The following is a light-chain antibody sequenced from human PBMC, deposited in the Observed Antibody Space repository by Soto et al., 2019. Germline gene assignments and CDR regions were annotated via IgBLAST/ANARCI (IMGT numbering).Light chain of an antibody. J-gene: IGLJ1*01. CDR1: SSDIGAYNY. CDR3: SSFTCSSPRYV. V-gene: IGLV2-14*01. Sequence: QSALTQPASVSGSPGQSITISCTGTSSDIGAYNYVSWYQQHPGKAPKLMIYDVSNRPSGVSDRFSASKSGNTASLTISGLQAEDESDYYCSSFTCSSPRYVFGTGTQLTVL. CDR2: DVS.